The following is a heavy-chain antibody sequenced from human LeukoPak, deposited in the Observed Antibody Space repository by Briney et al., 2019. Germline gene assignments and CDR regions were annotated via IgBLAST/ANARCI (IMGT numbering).Heavy chain of an antibody. CDR1: GFIFSHHG. D-gene: IGHD3-10*01. Sequence: GGTLRLSCATSGFIFSHHGMNWVRQAPGKGLEWVSGIRADAVTTYYADSVKGRFIISRDNSKNTLYLQMSSLKASDTAMYYCARHVIGEQLLWFGGDTDKTQLGWFDPWGQGTLVTVSS. CDR3: ARHVIGEQLLWFGGDTDKTQLGWFDP. J-gene: IGHJ5*02. CDR2: IRADAVTT. V-gene: IGHV3-23*01.